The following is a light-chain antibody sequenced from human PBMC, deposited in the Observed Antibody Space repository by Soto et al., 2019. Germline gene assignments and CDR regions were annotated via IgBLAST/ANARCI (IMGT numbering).Light chain of an antibody. CDR1: SSDVGGYEY. V-gene: IGLV2-11*01. Sequence: QSVLTQPRSVSGSPGQSVTISCTGTSSDVGGYEYVSWYQQHPGKAPKLVIYDVTKRPSGVPDRFSGSRSGNTASLTISGLQTEDEADYYCSSYAGSPFYVFGIGTKVTVL. CDR2: DVT. CDR3: SSYAGSPFYV. J-gene: IGLJ1*01.